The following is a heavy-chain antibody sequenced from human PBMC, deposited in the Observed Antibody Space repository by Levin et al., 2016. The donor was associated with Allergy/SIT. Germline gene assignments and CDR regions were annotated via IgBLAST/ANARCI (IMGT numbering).Heavy chain of an antibody. CDR3: ARSSRTRITMIRGAPDY. J-gene: IGHJ4*02. CDR1: GGSISNYY. CDR2: IYYSGST. Sequence: SETLSLTCTVSGGSISNYYWSWIRQPPGKGLEWIGFIYYSGSTYYNPSLKSRVTISVDTSQNQFSLKLSSVTAADTAVYYCARSSRTRITMIRGAPDYWGQGTLVTVSS. V-gene: IGHV4-59*13. D-gene: IGHD3-10*01.